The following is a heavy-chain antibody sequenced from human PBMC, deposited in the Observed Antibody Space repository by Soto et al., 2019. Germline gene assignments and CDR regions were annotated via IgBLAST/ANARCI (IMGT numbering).Heavy chain of an antibody. V-gene: IGHV5-51*01. Sequence: PGESLKISGKGSGYSFTSYWIGCVRQMPGKGLEWMGIIYPGDSDTRYSPSFQGQVTISADKSISTAYLQWSSLKASDTAMYYCARRSNYPYYYYYMDVGGKGTTVTVSS. D-gene: IGHD4-4*01. CDR2: IYPGDSDT. CDR3: ARRSNYPYYYYYMDV. J-gene: IGHJ6*03. CDR1: GYSFTSYW.